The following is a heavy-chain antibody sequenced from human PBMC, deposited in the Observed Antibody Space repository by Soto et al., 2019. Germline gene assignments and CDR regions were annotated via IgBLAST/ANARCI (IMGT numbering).Heavy chain of an antibody. Sequence: SVKVSCKASGGTFSSYAISWVRQAPGQGLEWMGGITPIFGTANYAQKFQGRVTITADKSTSTAYMELSSLRSEDTAVYYCATDGDDYVWGSYRYFFDYWGQGTLVTVSS. CDR1: GGTFSSYA. J-gene: IGHJ4*02. D-gene: IGHD3-16*02. CDR3: ATDGDDYVWGSYRYFFDY. V-gene: IGHV1-69*06. CDR2: ITPIFGTA.